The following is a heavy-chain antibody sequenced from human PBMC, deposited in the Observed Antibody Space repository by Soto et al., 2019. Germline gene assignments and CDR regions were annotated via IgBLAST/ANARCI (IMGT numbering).Heavy chain of an antibody. J-gene: IGHJ4*02. CDR1: TVSISSIYDY. Sequence: QVQLQESGPILVKPSQTLSLTCTVSTVSISSIYDYWSWIRQSPDKGLEWIGHIYNGGSTYNNPSLTRRITISVGTSKDQFSLRLRSVTAADTAVYYCARGPSGEKVDYWGQGTLVTV. CDR2: IYNGGST. V-gene: IGHV4-30-4*01. D-gene: IGHD7-27*01. CDR3: ARGPSGEKVDY.